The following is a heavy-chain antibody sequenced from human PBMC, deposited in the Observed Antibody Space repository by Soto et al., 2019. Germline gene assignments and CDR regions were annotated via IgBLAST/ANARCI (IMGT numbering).Heavy chain of an antibody. CDR2: ISYDGSYR. Sequence: PGGSLRLSCAASGFALTPYAMRWVRQAPGKGLEWVAIISYDGSYRSYGDSVKGRFTISRDNSENSLYLQMDTLRSEDTAVYYCAREIFAAAYAATSAFALWVQGTLVTVSS. V-gene: IGHV3-30-3*01. D-gene: IGHD2-8*01. J-gene: IGHJ4*02. CDR1: GFALTPYA. CDR3: AREIFAAAYAATSAFAL.